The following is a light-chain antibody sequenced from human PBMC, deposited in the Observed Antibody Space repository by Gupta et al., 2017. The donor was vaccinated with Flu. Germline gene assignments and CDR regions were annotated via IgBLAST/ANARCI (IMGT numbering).Light chain of an antibody. V-gene: IGKV2-30*02. J-gene: IGKJ2*01. CDR3: TQGKCWPYA. CDR1: QRRAHRNGNTY. CDR2: KGS. Sequence: VTLRAPASIYCWTSQRRAHRNGNTYLHWFQQMPGHSPRRLIYKGSTRDSGVPDRFSGSGSGTDFTLNISRVEADDIGVYYCTQGKCWPYAFGQGTKLEI.